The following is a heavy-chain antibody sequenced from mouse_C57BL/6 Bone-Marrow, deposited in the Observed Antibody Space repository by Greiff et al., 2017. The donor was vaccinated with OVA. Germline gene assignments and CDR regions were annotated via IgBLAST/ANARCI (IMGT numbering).Heavy chain of an antibody. CDR3: ASLYYDYQYYFDY. CDR2: IHPNSGST. D-gene: IGHD2-4*01. V-gene: IGHV1-64*01. Sequence: VKLQQPGAELVKPGASVKLSCKASGYTFTSYWMHWVKQRPGQGLEWIGMIHPNSGSTNYNEKFKSKATLTVDKSSSTAYMQLSSLTSEDSAVYYCASLYYDYQYYFDYWGQGTTLTVSS. CDR1: GYTFTSYW. J-gene: IGHJ2*01.